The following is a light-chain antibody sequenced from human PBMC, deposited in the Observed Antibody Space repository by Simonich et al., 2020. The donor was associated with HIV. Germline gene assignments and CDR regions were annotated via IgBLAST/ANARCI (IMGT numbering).Light chain of an antibody. V-gene: IGKV6-21*01. CDR2: YAS. CDR3: QNYNSAPIT. Sequence: EIVLTQSPDFQSVTPKEKVTITCRASQSIGSSLHWYQQKPDQSPKLLIKYASQSFSGVPSRFSGSGSGTDFTLTISSLQPEDVATYYCQNYNSAPITFGQGTRLEIK. J-gene: IGKJ5*01. CDR1: QSIGSS.